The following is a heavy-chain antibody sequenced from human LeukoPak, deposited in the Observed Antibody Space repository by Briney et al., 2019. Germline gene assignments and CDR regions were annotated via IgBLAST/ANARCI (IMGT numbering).Heavy chain of an antibody. J-gene: IGHJ3*01. CDR2: IYRPGNT. Sequence: GGPLRLSCAASGITVSTNYMAWVRQAPGKGLEWVSVIYRPGNTYYTDSVKGRFTISRDNPKNTIYLQMNSLRVEDTAVYYCARDLRVERPLDAFDVWGQGTMVTVSS. V-gene: IGHV3-66*01. CDR3: ARDLRVERPLDAFDV. D-gene: IGHD1-26*01. CDR1: GITVSTNY.